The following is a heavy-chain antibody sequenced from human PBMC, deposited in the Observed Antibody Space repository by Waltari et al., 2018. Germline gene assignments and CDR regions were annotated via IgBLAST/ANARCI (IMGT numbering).Heavy chain of an antibody. CDR3: ARDSIAVAGTRFDP. CDR1: GYSISSGYY. CDR2: IYHSGST. J-gene: IGHJ5*02. D-gene: IGHD6-19*01. V-gene: IGHV4-38-2*02. Sequence: QVQLQESGPGLVKPSETLSLTCAVSGYSISSGYYWGWIRRPPGKGLEWIGSIYHSGSTYYNPSLKSRVTISVDTSKNQFSLKLSSVTAADTAVYYCARDSIAVAGTRFDPWGQGTLVTVSS.